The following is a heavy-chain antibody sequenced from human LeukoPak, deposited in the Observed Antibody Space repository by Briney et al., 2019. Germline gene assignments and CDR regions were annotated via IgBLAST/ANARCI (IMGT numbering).Heavy chain of an antibody. Sequence: GGSLRLSCAASGFTFSSYWMSWVRQAPGKGLEWVANIKQDGSEKYYVDSVKGRFTISRDNAKNSLYLQMNSLRAEDTAVYYCARDAYVWGSYRLASDYWGQGTLVTVSS. CDR1: GFTFSSYW. D-gene: IGHD3-16*02. V-gene: IGHV3-7*01. CDR2: IKQDGSEK. J-gene: IGHJ4*02. CDR3: ARDAYVWGSYRLASDY.